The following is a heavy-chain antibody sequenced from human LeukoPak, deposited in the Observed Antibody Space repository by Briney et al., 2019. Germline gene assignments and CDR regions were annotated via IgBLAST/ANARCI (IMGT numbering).Heavy chain of an antibody. D-gene: IGHD3-16*01. CDR3: ALHEYYLGVDY. CDR2: ISSSGSTI. V-gene: IGHV3-48*03. J-gene: IGHJ4*02. CDR1: GFTFSSYE. Sequence: PGGSLRLSCAASGFTFSSYEMNWVRQAPGRGLEWVSCISSSGSTIYYADSVKGRFTISRDNAKNSLYLQMNSLRAEDTAVYYCALHEYYLGVDYWGQGTLVTVSS.